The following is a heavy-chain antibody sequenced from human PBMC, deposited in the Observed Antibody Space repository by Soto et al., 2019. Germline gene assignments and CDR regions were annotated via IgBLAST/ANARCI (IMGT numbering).Heavy chain of an antibody. CDR3: ARDSAAGTLFDY. J-gene: IGHJ4*02. Sequence: QVQLVESGGGVVQPGRSLRLSCAASGFTFSSYAMHWVRQAPGKGLEWVAVISYDGSNKYYADSVKGRFTISRDNSKNTLYLQMNSLRAEDTAVYYCARDSAAGTLFDYWGQGTLATVSS. V-gene: IGHV3-30-3*01. CDR2: ISYDGSNK. CDR1: GFTFSSYA. D-gene: IGHD6-13*01.